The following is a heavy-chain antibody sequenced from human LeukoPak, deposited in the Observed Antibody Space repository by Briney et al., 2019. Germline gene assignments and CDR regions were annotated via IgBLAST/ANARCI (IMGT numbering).Heavy chain of an antibody. CDR1: GYSISSGYY. CDR2: IYHSGST. J-gene: IGHJ5*02. D-gene: IGHD1-14*01. CDR3: ARQVGRNHLEGGFDP. Sequence: SETLSLTCTVSGYSISSGYYWGWIRQPPGKGLEWIGSIYHSGSTYYNPSLKSRVTISVDTSKNQFSLKLSSVTAADTAVYYCARQVGRNHLEGGFDPWGQGILVTVSS. V-gene: IGHV4-38-2*02.